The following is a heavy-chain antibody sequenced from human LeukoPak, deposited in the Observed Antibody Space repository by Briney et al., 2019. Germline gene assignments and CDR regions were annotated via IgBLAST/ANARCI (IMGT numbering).Heavy chain of an antibody. J-gene: IGHJ4*02. V-gene: IGHV1-2*06. CDR2: INPNSGGT. CDR1: GYTFTGYY. CDR3: AITTYSSSWTEIDY. Sequence: GASVKVSCKASGYTFTGYYMHWVRQAPGQGLEWMGRINPNSGGTNYAQKFQGRVTMTRDTSISTAYMELSRLRSDDTAVYYCAITTYSSSWTEIDYWGQGTLVTVSS. D-gene: IGHD6-13*01.